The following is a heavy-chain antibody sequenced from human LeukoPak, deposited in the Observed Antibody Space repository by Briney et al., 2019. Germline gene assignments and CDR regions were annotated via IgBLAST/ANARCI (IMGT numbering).Heavy chain of an antibody. CDR2: VRQDGGEG. V-gene: IGHV3-7*01. J-gene: IGHJ6*04. CDR3: VTRLCSISACRASSYLSFNV. CDR1: GFTFNTYW. Sequence: GGSLRLSCAASGFTFNTYWMTWVRQAPGRGLEWVANVRQDGGEGHYVDSVKGRFTVSRDNAENSLYLQLNSLRVEDTAVYYCVTRLCSISACRASSYLSFNVWGKGTTVTVSS. D-gene: IGHD3-10*02.